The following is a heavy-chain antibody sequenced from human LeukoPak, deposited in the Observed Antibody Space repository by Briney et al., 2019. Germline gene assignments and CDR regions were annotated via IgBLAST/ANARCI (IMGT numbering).Heavy chain of an antibody. D-gene: IGHD5-24*01. CDR2: MNPNSGNT. CDR3: ARAGGYKRKTSGFDP. Sequence: ASVKVSCKASGYTLTSYDINWVRQATGQGLEWMGWMNPNSGNTGYAQKFQGRVTMTRNTSISTAYMELSSLRSEDTAVYYCARAGGYKRKTSGFDPWGQGTLVTVSS. V-gene: IGHV1-8*01. J-gene: IGHJ5*02. CDR1: GYTLTSYD.